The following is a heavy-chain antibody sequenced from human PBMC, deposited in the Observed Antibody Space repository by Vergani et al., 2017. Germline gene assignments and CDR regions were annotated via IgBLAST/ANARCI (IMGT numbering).Heavy chain of an antibody. CDR1: GGSISSYY. D-gene: IGHD3-10*01. V-gene: IGHV4-59*08. CDR2: IYYSGST. CDR3: ARVRSGYFGY. Sequence: QVQLQESGPGLVKPSETLSLICTVSGGSISSYYWSWIRQPPGKGLEWIGYIYYSGSTNYNPSLKSRVTISVDTSKNQFSLKLSSVTAADTAVYYCARVRSGYFGYWGQGTLVTVSS. J-gene: IGHJ4*02.